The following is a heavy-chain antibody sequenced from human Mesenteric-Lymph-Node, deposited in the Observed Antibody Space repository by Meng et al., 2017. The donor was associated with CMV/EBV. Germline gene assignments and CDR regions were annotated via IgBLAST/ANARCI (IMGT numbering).Heavy chain of an antibody. CDR1: GFTFSSYA. V-gene: IGHV3-48*03. CDR3: ARYIVEPPAAYFDY. CDR2: ISGFAGAT. Sequence: GESLKISCAASGFTFSSYAMHWVRQAPGKGLEWISYISGFAGATSYADSLKGRFTISRDNAKNSLYLQINSLRAEDTAIYYCARYIVEPPAAYFDYWGQGTLVTVSS. J-gene: IGHJ4*02. D-gene: IGHD2-2*01.